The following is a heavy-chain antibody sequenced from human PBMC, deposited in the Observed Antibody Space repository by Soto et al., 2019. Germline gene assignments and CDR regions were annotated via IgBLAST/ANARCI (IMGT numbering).Heavy chain of an antibody. CDR3: ARQGYRYGQGLDY. CDR2: IYYSGST. Sequence: SETLSLTCTVSGGSISSDNYYWSWIRQHPGKGLEWIGYIYYSGSTYYNPSLKSRVTISVDTSMKQFSLKLNSVTAADTAVYYCARQGYRYGQGLDYWGQGTLVTVSS. V-gene: IGHV4-31*03. J-gene: IGHJ4*02. D-gene: IGHD5-18*01. CDR1: GGSISSDNYY.